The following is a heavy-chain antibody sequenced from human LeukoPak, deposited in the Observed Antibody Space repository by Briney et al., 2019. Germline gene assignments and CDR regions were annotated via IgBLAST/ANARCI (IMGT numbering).Heavy chain of an antibody. CDR1: GFTFSNYW. CDR2: VNTDGTEK. V-gene: IGHV3-7*01. CDR3: ERSDQGPEE. J-gene: IGHJ4*02. D-gene: IGHD2-2*01. Sequence: GGSLRLSCATTGFTFSNYWMNWVRQAPGKGLEWVAIVNTDGTEKHYVDSVRGRFIVSRDNAKNSLYLQITSLGGDDTALYYCERSDQGPEEWGQGTLVTVSS.